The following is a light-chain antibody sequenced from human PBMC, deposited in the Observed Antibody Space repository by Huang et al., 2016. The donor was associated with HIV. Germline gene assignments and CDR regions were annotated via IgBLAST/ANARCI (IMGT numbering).Light chain of an antibody. Sequence: EIVLTQSPATLSLSPGGRATLSCRASQNISSFLAWYQQEAGQAPRLLIYGASKRATGIPARFSGSGSGTDFTLTINNLEPGDFAVYYCQQRFTFGPGTKVDIK. J-gene: IGKJ3*01. CDR2: GAS. CDR1: QNISSF. V-gene: IGKV3-11*01. CDR3: QQRFT.